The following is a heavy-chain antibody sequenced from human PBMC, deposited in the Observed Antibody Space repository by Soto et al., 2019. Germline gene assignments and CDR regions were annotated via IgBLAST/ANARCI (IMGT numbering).Heavy chain of an antibody. CDR1: GFSFSAHG. CDR3: ARDDLFVDNGLDH. J-gene: IGHJ4*02. D-gene: IGHD1-1*01. CDR2: INDGSEE. Sequence: QVQLVESGGGVVRPGTSLRLSCAATGFSFSAHGMHWVRQAPGKGLEWLAVINDGSEEGYADSVRGRFTISRDNARNILYLQMDNLRAEDSALYYCARDDLFVDNGLDHWGQETLGTVSS. V-gene: IGHV3-33*01.